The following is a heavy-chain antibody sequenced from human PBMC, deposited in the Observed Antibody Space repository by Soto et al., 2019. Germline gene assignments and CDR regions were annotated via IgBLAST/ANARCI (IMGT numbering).Heavy chain of an antibody. CDR3: ARGNIPAAGNWFDP. J-gene: IGHJ5*02. CDR2: IYYSGST. Sequence: SETLSLTCTVSGGSISSYYWSWIRQPPGKGLEWIGYIYYSGSTNYNPSLKSRVTISVDTSKNQFSLKLSSVTAADTAVYYCARGNIPAAGNWFDPWGQGTLVTVSS. CDR1: GGSISSYY. D-gene: IGHD6-13*01. V-gene: IGHV4-59*01.